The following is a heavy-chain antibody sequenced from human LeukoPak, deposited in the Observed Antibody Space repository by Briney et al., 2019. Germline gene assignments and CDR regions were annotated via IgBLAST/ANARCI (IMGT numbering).Heavy chain of an antibody. CDR1: GGSISSYY. CDR2: IYYSGST. Sequence: SETLSLTCTVSGGSISSYYWSWIRQPPGKGLEWIGYIYYSGSTNYNPSLKSRVTISVDTSKNQFSLKLSSVTAADTAVYYCARANGGNSGVYYYYMDVWGKGTTVTVSS. J-gene: IGHJ6*03. CDR3: ARANGGNSGVYYYYMDV. D-gene: IGHD4-23*01. V-gene: IGHV4-59*01.